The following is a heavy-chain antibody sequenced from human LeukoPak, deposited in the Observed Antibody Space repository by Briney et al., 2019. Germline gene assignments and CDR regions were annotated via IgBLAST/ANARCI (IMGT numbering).Heavy chain of an antibody. Sequence: PSETLSLTCTVSGGSISSSSYYWGWIRQPPGKGLEWIGSIYYSGSTYYNPSLKSRVTISVDTSKNQFSLKLSSVTAADTAMYYCARRGEQWLDYFDYWGQGTLVTVSS. CDR2: IYYSGST. V-gene: IGHV4-39*01. J-gene: IGHJ4*02. D-gene: IGHD6-19*01. CDR1: GGSISSSSYY. CDR3: ARRGEQWLDYFDY.